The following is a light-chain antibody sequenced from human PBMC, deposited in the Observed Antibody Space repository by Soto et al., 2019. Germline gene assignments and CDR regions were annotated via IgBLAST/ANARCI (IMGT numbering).Light chain of an antibody. CDR2: AVS. V-gene: IGKV1-39*01. Sequence: DIQMTQSPSSLSASVGDRVTITCRASQTIIRYLNCYQQKPGGAPNLLIYAVSSFQSGVLSRFSGSGSVTEFTLTISVLQPEDSETCYCHQSYSTLFSFGPATKVQIK. J-gene: IGKJ3*01. CDR1: QTIIRY. CDR3: HQSYSTLFS.